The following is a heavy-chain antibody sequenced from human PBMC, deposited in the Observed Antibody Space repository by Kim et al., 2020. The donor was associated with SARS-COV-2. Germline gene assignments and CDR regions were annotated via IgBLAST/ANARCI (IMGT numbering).Heavy chain of an antibody. CDR1: GGSISGGNYY. V-gene: IGHV4-30-4*01. Sequence: SETLSLTCTVSGGSISGGNYYWSWIRQSPAKGLEWIGYIYYSESTYYNPSLKSRLTISVDTSENQFSLKLSSVTAADTAVYYCATFAYGDYAGDYDMSVWGQGTTVTVSS. CDR2: IYYSEST. D-gene: IGHD4-17*01. CDR3: ATFAYGDYAGDYDMSV. J-gene: IGHJ6*02.